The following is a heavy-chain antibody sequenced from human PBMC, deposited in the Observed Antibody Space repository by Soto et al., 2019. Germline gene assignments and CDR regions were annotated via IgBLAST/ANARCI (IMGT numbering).Heavy chain of an antibody. CDR3: AISTGGFGGLFVVPSDY. CDR2: INSGGTVA. J-gene: IGHJ4*02. Sequence: GSLRLSCAAPGFTYESYAMSWVRQAPGKGLEWVSGINSGGTVAHYADSVKGRFAISRDNSKNTLSLETNSLRADDTGLYYCAISTGGFGGLFVVPSDYWGQGTLVTVSS. V-gene: IGHV3-23*01. D-gene: IGHD3-16*02. CDR1: GFTYESYA.